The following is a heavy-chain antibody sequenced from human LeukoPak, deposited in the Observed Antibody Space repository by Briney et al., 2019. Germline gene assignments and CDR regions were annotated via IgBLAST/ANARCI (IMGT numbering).Heavy chain of an antibody. J-gene: IGHJ4*02. Sequence: KPSETLSLTCAVYGGSFSGYYWSWIRQPPGKGLEWIGEINHSGSTNYNPSLKSRVTISVDTSKNQFSLKLSSVTAADTAVYYCARDLIPNYWGQGTLVTVSS. CDR1: GGSFSGYY. CDR2: INHSGST. V-gene: IGHV4-34*01. CDR3: ARDLIPNY.